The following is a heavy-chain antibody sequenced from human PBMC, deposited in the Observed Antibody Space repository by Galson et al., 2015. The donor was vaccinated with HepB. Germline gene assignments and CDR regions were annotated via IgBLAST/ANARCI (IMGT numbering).Heavy chain of an antibody. J-gene: IGHJ2*01. CDR2: INSDGSST. D-gene: IGHD4-23*01. CDR1: GFTFSSYW. V-gene: IGHV3-74*01. CDR3: ARDTSPPTTVEYWYFDP. Sequence: SLRLSCAASGFTFSSYWMHWVRQAPGKGLVWVSRINSDGSSTSYADSVKGRFTISRDNAKNTLYLQMNSLRAEDTAVYYCARDTSPPTTVEYWYFDPWGRGTLVTVSS.